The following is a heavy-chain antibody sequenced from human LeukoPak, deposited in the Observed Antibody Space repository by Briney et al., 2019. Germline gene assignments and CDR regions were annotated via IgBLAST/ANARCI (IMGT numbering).Heavy chain of an antibody. V-gene: IGHV3-23*01. D-gene: IGHD1-26*01. CDR1: GFTFSSYG. CDR2: ISGSGGST. J-gene: IGHJ4*02. CDR3: AKSRGSYWVPEFDY. Sequence: GGSLRLSCAASGFTFSSYGMSWVRQAPGKGLEWVSAISGSGGSTYYADSVKGRFTISRDSSKNTLYLQMNSLRAEDTAIYYCAKSRGSYWVPEFDYWGQGTLVTVSS.